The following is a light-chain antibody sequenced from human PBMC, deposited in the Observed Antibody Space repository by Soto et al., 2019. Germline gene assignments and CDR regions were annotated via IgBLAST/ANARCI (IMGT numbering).Light chain of an antibody. CDR3: QQLNSYPFT. J-gene: IGKJ4*01. CDR1: RSISSY. Sequence: IQMTQSPSSLSASVGDRVTIPCRASRSISSYLNWYQQKPGKAPKLLIYAASSLQSGVPSRFSGSGSGTEFTLTISSLQPEDFATYYCQQLNSYPFTFGGGTKVDIK. V-gene: IGKV1-9*01. CDR2: AAS.